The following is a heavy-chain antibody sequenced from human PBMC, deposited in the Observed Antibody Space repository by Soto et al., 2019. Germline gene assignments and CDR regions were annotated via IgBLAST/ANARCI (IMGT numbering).Heavy chain of an antibody. CDR2: IYYSGST. CDR1: GGTFSDYY. J-gene: IGHJ6*02. V-gene: IGHV4-31*11. Sequence: PSETLSLTCAVHGGTFSDYYWDWIRQHQGKGLEWIGYIYYSGSTYYNPSLKSRVTISVDTSKNLFSLKLSSVTAADTAVYYCARYPSPAGYPYYYHGMDVWGQGTTVTVSS. CDR3: ARYPSPAGYPYYYHGMDV. D-gene: IGHD3-9*01.